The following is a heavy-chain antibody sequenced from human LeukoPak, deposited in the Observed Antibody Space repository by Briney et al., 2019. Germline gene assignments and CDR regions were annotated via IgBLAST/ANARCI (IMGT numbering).Heavy chain of an antibody. CDR1: GGSITSYY. CDR2: IYYSGNT. J-gene: IGHJ4*02. Sequence: SGTLSLTCTVSGGSITSYYWSWIRQPPGKGLEWIGYIYYSGNTNYNPSLKSRVTISVDTSKNQFSLKLSSVTAADTAVYYCARDLGKSLPAVMAWAYWGQGTLVTVSS. D-gene: IGHD2-8*01. CDR3: ARDLGKSLPAVMAWAY. V-gene: IGHV4-59*01.